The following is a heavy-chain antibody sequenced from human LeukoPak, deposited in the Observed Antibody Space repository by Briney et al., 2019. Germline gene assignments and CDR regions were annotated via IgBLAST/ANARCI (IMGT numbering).Heavy chain of an antibody. V-gene: IGHV4-38-2*01. CDR2: IYHSGSA. CDR3: ARHMGPYYYDSSGVDY. CDR1: DYSISSGYY. Sequence: SETLSLTCAVSDYSISSGYYWDWIRQPPAKGLEWIGSIYHSGSAYYSPSLKSRLTISVDTSKNQFSLKLSSVTAADTAMYYCARHMGPYYYDSSGVDYWGQGTLVTVSS. D-gene: IGHD3-22*01. J-gene: IGHJ4*02.